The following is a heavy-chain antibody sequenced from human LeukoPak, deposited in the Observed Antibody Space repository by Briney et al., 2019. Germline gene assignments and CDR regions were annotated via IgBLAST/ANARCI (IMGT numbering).Heavy chain of an antibody. CDR3: ASDLPAATT. CDR2: ISGDSTYI. D-gene: IGHD2-2*01. CDR1: GFTFSGYS. J-gene: IGHJ5*02. Sequence: GGSLRLSCAASGFTFSGYSMTWVRQAPGKGLEWVSSISGDSTYIFYADSVKGRFTISRDNAQNSLYLQMNTLRAEDTAAYYCASDLPAATTWGRGTLVTVSS. V-gene: IGHV3-21*06.